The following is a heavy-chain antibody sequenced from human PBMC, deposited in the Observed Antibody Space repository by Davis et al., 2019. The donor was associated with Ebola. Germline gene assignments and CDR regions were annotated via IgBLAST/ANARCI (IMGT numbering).Heavy chain of an antibody. CDR1: GFTFSSYG. D-gene: IGHD3-10*01. CDR3: ARIYGSGSYLHFDY. CDR2: IRYDGSNK. Sequence: GGSLRLSCAASGFTFSSYGMHWVRQAPGKGLEWVAFIRYDGSNKYYADSVKGRFTISRDNSKKTMYLQMNSLRAEDTAVYYCARIYGSGSYLHFDYWGQGTLVTVSS. V-gene: IGHV3-33*08. J-gene: IGHJ4*02.